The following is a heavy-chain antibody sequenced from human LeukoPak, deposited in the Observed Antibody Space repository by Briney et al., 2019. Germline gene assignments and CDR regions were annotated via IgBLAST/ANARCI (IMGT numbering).Heavy chain of an antibody. V-gene: IGHV4-4*07. J-gene: IGHJ4*02. Sequence: SETLSLTCTVSGGSISNYHWSWIRQPAGKGLEWIGQIHTSGSTNYNPPLKSRVSTSIDTTEDQVSLTIRSVTAADTALYYCARRDISSGWSFDYWGQGTLVTVSS. CDR2: IHTSGST. CDR3: ARRDISSGWSFDY. D-gene: IGHD6-19*01. CDR1: GGSISNYH.